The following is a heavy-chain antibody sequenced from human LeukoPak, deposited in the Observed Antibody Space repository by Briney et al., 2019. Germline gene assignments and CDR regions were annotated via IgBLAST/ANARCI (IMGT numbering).Heavy chain of an antibody. CDR3: AKEGPDYGTIDY. CDR1: GFTFTTYT. Sequence: GGFLRLSCVTSGFTFTTYTMNWVRQSSGKGLEWVSTISSSGALHYADSVKGRFTISRDSAKNSLYLQMNSLRAEDTAVYYCAKEGPDYGTIDYWGXGTLVTVSS. J-gene: IGHJ4*01. CDR2: TISSSGAL. V-gene: IGHV3-48*01. D-gene: IGHD3-16*01.